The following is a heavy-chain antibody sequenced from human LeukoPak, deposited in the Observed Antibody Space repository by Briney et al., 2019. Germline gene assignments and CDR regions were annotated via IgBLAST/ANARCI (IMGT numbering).Heavy chain of an antibody. D-gene: IGHD1-26*01. V-gene: IGHV3-33*01. CDR1: GSTFSGYG. J-gene: IGHJ4*02. CDR2: IWYDGSNK. Sequence: GGSLRLSCAASGSTFSGYGMHWVRQAPGKGLEWVALIWYDGSNKNHADSVKGRFTISRDNSKNTLYLQMNSLRAEDTAVYYCASNGGGSYYFDYWGQGTLVTVSS. CDR3: ASNGGGSYYFDY.